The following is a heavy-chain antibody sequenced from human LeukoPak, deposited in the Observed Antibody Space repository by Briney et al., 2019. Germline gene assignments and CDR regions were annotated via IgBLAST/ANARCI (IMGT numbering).Heavy chain of an antibody. CDR3: ARDTYEPGLIDF. CDR2: INSGSSDK. D-gene: IGHD3-3*01. V-gene: IGHV3-21*05. Sequence: PGGSLRLSCAASGFTFSIYAMNWVRQAPGKGLEWVSYINSGSSDKHYTESVRGRFTISRDNAKKTLYLQMNSLRAEDTAVYFCARDTYEPGLIDFWGQGTLVSVSS. CDR1: GFTFSIYA. J-gene: IGHJ4*02.